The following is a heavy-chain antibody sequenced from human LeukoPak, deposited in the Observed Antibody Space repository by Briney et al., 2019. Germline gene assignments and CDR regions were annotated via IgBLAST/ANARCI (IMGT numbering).Heavy chain of an antibody. CDR2: IYYSGST. J-gene: IGHJ6*03. V-gene: IGHV4-39*07. D-gene: IGHD6-13*01. CDR3: ARDRYSSSSGGNYYYYMDV. CDR1: GGSISSSSYY. Sequence: SETLSLTCTVSGGSISSSSYYWGRIRQPPGKGLEWIGSIYYSGSTYYNPSLKSRVTISVDTSKNQFSLKLSSVTAADTAVYYCARDRYSSSSGGNYYYYMDVWGKGTTVTVSS.